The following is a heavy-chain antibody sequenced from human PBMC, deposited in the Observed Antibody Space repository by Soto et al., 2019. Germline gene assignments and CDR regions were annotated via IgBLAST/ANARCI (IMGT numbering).Heavy chain of an antibody. Sequence: GGSLRLSCAASGFTFSNYGMNWVRQAPGKGLEWVSYIGSSSNVIHYADSVKGRFTISRDDAKNSLYLQMNSLRDEDTSVYYCAKFRGFDYGPFDYWGQGALVTVSS. J-gene: IGHJ4*02. CDR2: IGSSSNVI. CDR1: GFTFSNYG. V-gene: IGHV3-48*02. CDR3: AKFRGFDYGPFDY. D-gene: IGHD3-10*01.